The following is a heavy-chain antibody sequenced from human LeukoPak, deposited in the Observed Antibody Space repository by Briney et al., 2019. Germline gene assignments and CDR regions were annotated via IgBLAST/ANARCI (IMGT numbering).Heavy chain of an antibody. CDR3: ARATFWSGCDH. D-gene: IGHD3-3*01. CDR2: INVYNGDT. CDR1: GYTFSSYG. V-gene: IGHV1-18*01. J-gene: IGHJ4*02. Sequence: GASVKVSCKASGYTFSSYGISWVRQAPGRGLEWMGWINVYNGDTNYPQNLQGRVTMATDTSTNTAYMDLRGLRSDDTAIYCARATFWSGCDHWGQGTLVTVSS.